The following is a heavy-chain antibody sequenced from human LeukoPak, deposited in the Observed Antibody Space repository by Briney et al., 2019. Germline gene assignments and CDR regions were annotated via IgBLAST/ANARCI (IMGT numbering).Heavy chain of an antibody. D-gene: IGHD6-13*01. CDR3: AKDSGIPARGKVEYFQD. CDR2: ISGRGGST. J-gene: IGHJ1*01. CDR1: GFTFDNYA. V-gene: IGHV3-23*01. Sequence: GGSLRLSCGASGFTFDNYALNWVRQAPGKGLEWVSTISGRGGSTYYADSVKGRFTISRDNAKNTLYLQMNNLRAEDTAVYYCAKDSGIPARGKVEYFQDWGQGTLVTVSS.